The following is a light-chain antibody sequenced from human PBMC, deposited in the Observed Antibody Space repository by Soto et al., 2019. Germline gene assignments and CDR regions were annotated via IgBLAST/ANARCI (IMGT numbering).Light chain of an antibody. V-gene: IGKV1-5*03. Sequence: DIQMTQSPSTLAASLGYTFTITCRASQSISSWLAWYQQKPGKAPKLLIYKASSLESGVPSRFSGSGSGTEFTLTISSLQPDDFATYYCQQYNSYLITFGQGTRLEI. CDR2: KAS. CDR1: QSISSW. CDR3: QQYNSYLIT. J-gene: IGKJ5*01.